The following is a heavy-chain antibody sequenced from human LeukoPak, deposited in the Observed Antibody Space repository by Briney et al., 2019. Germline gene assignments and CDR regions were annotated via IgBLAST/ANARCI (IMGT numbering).Heavy chain of an antibody. CDR2: IYYSGST. V-gene: IGHV4-59*08. CDR3: ARLVADHGDYVGHFDY. Sequence: SETLSLTCTVSGGSISSYYWSWIRQPPGKGLEWIGYIYYSGSTNYNPSLKSRVTISVDTSKNQFSLKLSSVTAADTAVYYCARLVADHGDYVGHFDYWGQGTLVTVSS. J-gene: IGHJ4*02. D-gene: IGHD4-17*01. CDR1: GGSISSYY.